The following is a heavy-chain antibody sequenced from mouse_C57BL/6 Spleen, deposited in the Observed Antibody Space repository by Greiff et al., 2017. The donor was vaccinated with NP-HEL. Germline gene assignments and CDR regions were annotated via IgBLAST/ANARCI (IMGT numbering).Heavy chain of an antibody. D-gene: IGHD2-1*01. CDR1: GFTFSDYG. CDR2: ISRGSSTI. J-gene: IGHJ2*01. V-gene: IGHV5-17*01. Sequence: DVQLVESGGGLVKPGGSLKLSCAASGFTFSDYGMHWVRQAPEKGLEWVAYISRGSSTIYYADTVKGRFTIARDNAKNTLFLQMTSLRSEDTAMYYCARGDGNYEIDYWGQGTTLTVSA. CDR3: ARGDGNYEIDY.